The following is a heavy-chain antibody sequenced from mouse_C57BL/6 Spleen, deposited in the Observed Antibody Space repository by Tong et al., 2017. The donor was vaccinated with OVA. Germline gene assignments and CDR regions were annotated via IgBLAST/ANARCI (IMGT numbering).Heavy chain of an antibody. Sequence: VQLQESGPGLVQPSQSLSITCTVSGFSLTSYGVHWVRQSPGKGLEWLGVIWRGGSTDYNAAFMSRLSITKDNSKSQVFFKMNSLQADDTAIYYCAKNYYGPDAMDYWGQGTSVTVSS. CDR1: GFSLTSYG. D-gene: IGHD1-2*01. CDR2: IWRGGST. CDR3: AKNYYGPDAMDY. J-gene: IGHJ4*01. V-gene: IGHV2-5*01.